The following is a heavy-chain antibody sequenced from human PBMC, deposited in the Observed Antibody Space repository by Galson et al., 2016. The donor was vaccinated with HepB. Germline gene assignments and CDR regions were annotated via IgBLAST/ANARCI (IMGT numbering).Heavy chain of an antibody. Sequence: PALVKPTQTLTLTCTFSGFSLRTNGMCVSWIRQPPGKALEWLARIDWDNNEYRSPSLRTRLTISKDTSKNQVVLTMTNLDPEDTATYYCAGTPRYCRGAGCDGFDIWGQATMVTVSS. J-gene: IGHJ3*02. CDR3: AGTPRYCRGAGCDGFDI. CDR1: GFSLRTNGMC. CDR2: IDWDNNE. V-gene: IGHV2-70*11. D-gene: IGHD2-15*01.